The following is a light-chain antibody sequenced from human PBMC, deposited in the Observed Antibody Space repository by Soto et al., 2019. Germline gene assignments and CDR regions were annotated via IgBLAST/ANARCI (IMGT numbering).Light chain of an antibody. Sequence: EIVLTQSPGTLSLSPGERATLSCRASQSVSSSYLAWYQQKPGQAPRLLIYGASSRATGIPDRFSVSGSGTDFTLTISRLEPGDFAVYYCQQYGDSPRSVGQGTKVDIK. J-gene: IGKJ1*01. CDR1: QSVSSSY. V-gene: IGKV3-20*01. CDR2: GAS. CDR3: QQYGDSPRS.